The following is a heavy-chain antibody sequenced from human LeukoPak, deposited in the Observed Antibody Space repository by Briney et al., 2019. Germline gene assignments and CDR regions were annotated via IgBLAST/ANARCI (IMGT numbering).Heavy chain of an antibody. CDR3: AARFNDILTGYYYRPFDY. Sequence: GGPLRLSCAASGYTFSIYDMHGLRQAPDGGLEGVTVIWYDGSNKYYAVSVKRRFTISRDNSKDTLYLPMYILRAGGTAVDYCAARFNDILTGYYYRPFDYWGQGTLVTVSS. V-gene: IGHV3-33*01. CDR1: GYTFSIYD. J-gene: IGHJ4*02. CDR2: IWYDGSNK. D-gene: IGHD3-9*01.